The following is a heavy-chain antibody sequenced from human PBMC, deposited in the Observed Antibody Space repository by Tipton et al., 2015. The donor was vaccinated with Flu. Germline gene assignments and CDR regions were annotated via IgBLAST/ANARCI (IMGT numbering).Heavy chain of an antibody. CDR2: ISHTGTT. V-gene: IGHV4-38-2*01. Sequence: TLSLTCAVAVSGFSMNSDYLWGWIRQPPGKGLEWIGTISHTGTTYYNPSLKSRVTMAVGTSTNHFSLRLTSVTAADTAVYYCARRDYSNYVSDPKSWFDPWGQGILVTVSS. D-gene: IGHD4-11*01. CDR3: ARRDYSNYVSDPKSWFDP. J-gene: IGHJ5*02. CDR1: GFSMNSDYL.